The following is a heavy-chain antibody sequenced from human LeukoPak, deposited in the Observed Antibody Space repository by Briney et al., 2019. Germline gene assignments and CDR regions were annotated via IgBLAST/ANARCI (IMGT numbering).Heavy chain of an antibody. V-gene: IGHV1-24*01. J-gene: IGHJ4*02. CDR3: ATLTKDYDYVWGSYRYRVGLPDY. CDR2: FDPEDGET. Sequence: GASVKVSCKVSGYTLTELSMHWVRQAPGKGLEWMRGFDPEDGETIYAQKFQGRVTMTEDTSTDTAYMELSSLRSEDTAVYYCATLTKDYDYVWGSYRYRVGLPDYWGQGTLVTVSS. CDR1: GYTLTELS. D-gene: IGHD3-16*02.